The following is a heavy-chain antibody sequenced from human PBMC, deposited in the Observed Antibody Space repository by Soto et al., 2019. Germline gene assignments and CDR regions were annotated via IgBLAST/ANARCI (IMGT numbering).Heavy chain of an antibody. CDR3: ARSVFP. V-gene: IGHV1-46*01. Sequence: GTSVKLSCEACGDRFTSYYLQWVRQAPGQGLEWMGAINPSGGGTKYAQKFQGRVTMTKDASTSTVYMDLTNLRSEDTAVYYCARSVFPWGRGTLVTVSS. CDR2: INPSGGGT. CDR1: GDRFTSYY. J-gene: IGHJ5*02.